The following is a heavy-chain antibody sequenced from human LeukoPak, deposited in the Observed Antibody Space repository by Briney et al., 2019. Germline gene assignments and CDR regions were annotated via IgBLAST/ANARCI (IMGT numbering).Heavy chain of an antibody. D-gene: IGHD6-19*01. Sequence: GGSLRLSCAGSGFTFSSYEMNWVRQAPGKGLEWVSYINSGSSTIYYAPSVKGRFTISRDNAKNSLYLQMNSLRAEDMALYYCAKGGPVYSSGWEYFDYWGQGTLVTVSS. CDR2: INSGSSTI. CDR3: AKGGPVYSSGWEYFDY. J-gene: IGHJ4*02. CDR1: GFTFSSYE. V-gene: IGHV3-48*03.